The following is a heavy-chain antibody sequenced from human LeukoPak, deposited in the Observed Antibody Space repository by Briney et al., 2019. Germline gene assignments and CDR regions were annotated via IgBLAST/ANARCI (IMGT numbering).Heavy chain of an antibody. CDR3: ARAVIDILTGYYRFDY. D-gene: IGHD3-9*01. V-gene: IGHV1-2*02. J-gene: IGHJ4*02. CDR2: INPNSGGT. Sequence: ASVKVSCKASGYTFTSYYMHWVRQAPGQGLEWMGLINPNSGGTNYAQKFQGRVTMTRDTSISTAYMELSRLRSDDTAVYYCARAVIDILTGYYRFDYWGQGTLVTVSS. CDR1: GYTFTSYY.